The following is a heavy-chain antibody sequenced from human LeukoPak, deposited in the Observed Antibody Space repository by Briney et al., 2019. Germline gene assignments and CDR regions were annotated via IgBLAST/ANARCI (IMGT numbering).Heavy chain of an antibody. CDR1: GFTFSTYA. CDR3: AKAEGKNPTGGRWLD. V-gene: IGHV3-23*01. CDR2: ISGSGGYT. J-gene: IGHJ4*02. Sequence: GGSLRLSCAASGFTFSTYAMTWVRQAPGKGLESVSAISGSGGYTYYADSVKGLFTISRDNSKNTLYQQMNSLRAEDTAIYYCAKAEGKNPTGGRWLDWGQGTLVTVSS. D-gene: IGHD6-19*01.